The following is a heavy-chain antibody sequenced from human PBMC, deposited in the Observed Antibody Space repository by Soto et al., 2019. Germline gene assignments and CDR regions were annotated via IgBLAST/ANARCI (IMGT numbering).Heavy chain of an antibody. CDR1: GGSISSGDYY. D-gene: IGHD1-7*01. V-gene: IGHV4-30-4*01. CDR2: IYYSGST. CDR3: ATMGTPATGLYYFDY. Sequence: SETLSLTCTVSGGSISSGDYYWSWIRQPPGKGLEWIGYIYYSGSTYYNPSLKSRVTISVDTSKNQFSLNLSFVTAADTAVYYCATMGTPATGLYYFDYWGQGTLVTVSS. J-gene: IGHJ4*02.